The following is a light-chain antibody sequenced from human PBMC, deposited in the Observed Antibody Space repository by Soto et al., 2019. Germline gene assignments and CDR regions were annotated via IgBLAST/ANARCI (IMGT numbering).Light chain of an antibody. CDR3: SSYTSSSNLI. J-gene: IGLJ2*01. CDR1: SRDVGNYNY. Sequence: QSALTQPASVSGSLGQSITISCTGTSRDVGNYNYVSWYQHHTGRAPKLVIYDVNSRPAGISNRFSGSKSDNTASLIIFGLQAEDEADYYCSSYTSSSNLIFGGGTKVTVL. V-gene: IGLV2-14*03. CDR2: DVN.